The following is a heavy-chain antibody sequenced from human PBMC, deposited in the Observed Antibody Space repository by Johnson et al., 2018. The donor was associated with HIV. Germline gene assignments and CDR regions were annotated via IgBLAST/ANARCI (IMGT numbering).Heavy chain of an antibody. CDR3: TTDHYFLDALDI. D-gene: IGHD2/OR15-2a*01. Sequence: QVQLVESGGDLVQPGGSLRLSCAASGFTFSSYGMHWVRQAPGKGLEWVAFIRYDGSNKYYADSVKGRFTISRDNSKNTLYLQMKSLKTEDTAVYYCTTDHYFLDALDIWGQGTMVTVSS. J-gene: IGHJ3*02. V-gene: IGHV3-30*02. CDR2: IRYDGSNK. CDR1: GFTFSSYG.